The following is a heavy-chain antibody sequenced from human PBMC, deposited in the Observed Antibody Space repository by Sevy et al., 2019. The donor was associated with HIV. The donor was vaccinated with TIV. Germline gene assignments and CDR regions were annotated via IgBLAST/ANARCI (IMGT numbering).Heavy chain of an antibody. J-gene: IGHJ6*02. CDR3: AGGRKTTGEWLEELDYYYGLDV. D-gene: IGHD1-1*01. CDR2: VRNDGSNK. V-gene: IGHV3-30*02. CDR1: GFSLTTSD. Sequence: GGSLRLSCAASGFSLTTSDMHWVRQAPGKGLEWVAYVRNDGSNKYYADSVRDRFTISRDSAKNTLSLQMNSLRDEDTAIDYCAGGRKTTGEWLEELDYYYGLDVWGQGTTVTVSS.